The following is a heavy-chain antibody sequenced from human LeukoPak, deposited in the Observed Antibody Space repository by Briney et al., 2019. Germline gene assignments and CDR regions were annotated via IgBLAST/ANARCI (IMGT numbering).Heavy chain of an antibody. J-gene: IGHJ4*02. D-gene: IGHD3-22*01. Sequence: GASVKVSCKASGYTFTSYAMHWVRQAPGQRLEWMGWINAGNGNTKYSQEFQGRVTITRDTSASTAYMELSSLRSEDMAVYYCARDYYDSSGYYYFDYWGQGTLVTVSS. CDR1: GYTFTSYA. V-gene: IGHV1-3*03. CDR2: INAGNGNT. CDR3: ARDYYDSSGYYYFDY.